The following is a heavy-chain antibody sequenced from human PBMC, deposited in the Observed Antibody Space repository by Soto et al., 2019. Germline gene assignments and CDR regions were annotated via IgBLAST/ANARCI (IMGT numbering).Heavy chain of an antibody. Sequence: EVQLVESGGGLVQPGGSLRLSCAASAFTFSSYAMHWVRQAPGRGLEYVSAISSNGGNTYYANSVKGRFTISRDNSKNTLYLQMGSLRAEDMAMYYCAREAAGFRRYDFDYWGQGTLVTVSS. CDR1: AFTFSSYA. V-gene: IGHV3-64*01. CDR3: AREAAGFRRYDFDY. D-gene: IGHD6-19*01. J-gene: IGHJ4*02. CDR2: ISSNGGNT.